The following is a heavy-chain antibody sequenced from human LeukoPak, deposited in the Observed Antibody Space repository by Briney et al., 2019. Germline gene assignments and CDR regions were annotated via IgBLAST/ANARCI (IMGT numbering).Heavy chain of an antibody. CDR2: IKQDGSEK. V-gene: IGHV3-7*01. CDR3: ARFRWVFGEPGYFDY. Sequence: GSLRLSCAASGFTFSSYWMSWVRQAPGKGLEWVANIKQDGSEKYYVDSVKGRFTISRDNAKNSLYLQMDSLRAEDTAVYYCARFRWVFGEPGYFDYWGQGTLVTVSS. J-gene: IGHJ4*02. D-gene: IGHD3-10*01. CDR1: GFTFSSYW.